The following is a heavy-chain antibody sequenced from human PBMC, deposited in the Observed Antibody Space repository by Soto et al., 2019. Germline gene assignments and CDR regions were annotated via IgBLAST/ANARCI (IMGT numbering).Heavy chain of an antibody. J-gene: IGHJ4*02. Sequence: SETLSLTCAVSGVSLTSGNWWTWVRQSPQRGLEYIGEIFHDGTANYYPSFERRVAMSVDTSRNQLSLKLTSVTAADTAVYFCARLVYDTRLNYMYFDFWGPGTLVTVSS. CDR2: IFHDGTA. D-gene: IGHD3-10*01. CDR3: ARLVYDTRLNYMYFDF. CDR1: GVSLTSGNW. V-gene: IGHV4-4*02.